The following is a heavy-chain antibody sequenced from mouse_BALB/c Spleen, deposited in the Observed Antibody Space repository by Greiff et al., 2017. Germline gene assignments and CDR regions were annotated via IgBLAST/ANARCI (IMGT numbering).Heavy chain of an antibody. D-gene: IGHD6-5*01. CDR2: ISSGGST. J-gene: IGHJ2*01. CDR3: ARGHYAFDY. CDR1: GFTFSSYA. V-gene: IGHV5-6-5*01. Sequence: EVQVVESGGGLVKPGGSLKLSCAASGFTFSSYAMSWVRQTPEKRLEWVASISSGGSTYYPDSVKGRFTISRDNARNILYLQMSSLRSEDTAMYYCARGHYAFDYWGQGTTLTVSS.